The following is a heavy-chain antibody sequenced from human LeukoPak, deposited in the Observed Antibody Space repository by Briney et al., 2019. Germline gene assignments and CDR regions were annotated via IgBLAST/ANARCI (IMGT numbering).Heavy chain of an antibody. CDR1: GGSISSHY. V-gene: IGHV4-59*11. Sequence: SETLSLTCTVSGGSISSHYWSWIRQPPGKGLEWIGYIYYSGSTNYNPSLKSRVTISVDTSKNQFSLKLSSVTAADTAVYYCARVGAMYYYGSEPHWFDTWGQGTLVTVSS. J-gene: IGHJ5*02. D-gene: IGHD3-10*01. CDR3: ARVGAMYYYGSEPHWFDT. CDR2: IYYSGST.